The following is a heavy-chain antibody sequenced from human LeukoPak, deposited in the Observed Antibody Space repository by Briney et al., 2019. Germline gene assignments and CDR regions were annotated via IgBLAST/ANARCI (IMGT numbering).Heavy chain of an antibody. CDR3: ARATPREPDDERKLLWFGELLWGFDY. CDR1: DNTFNTYG. CDR2: ISAYNGDS. Sequence: ASVKVSCKASDNTFNTYGINWVRQAPGQGLEWMGWISAYNGDSNYAQNLQDRVTMTTDTSTSTAYMELRSLRSDDTAVYYCARATPREPDDERKLLWFGELLWGFDYWGQGTLVTVSS. D-gene: IGHD3-10*01. V-gene: IGHV1-18*01. J-gene: IGHJ4*02.